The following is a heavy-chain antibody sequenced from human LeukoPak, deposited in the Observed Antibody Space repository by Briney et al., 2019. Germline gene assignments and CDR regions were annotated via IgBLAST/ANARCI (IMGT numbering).Heavy chain of an antibody. V-gene: IGHV3-33*01. CDR2: IWYDGSNK. CDR1: GFTFSSYG. CDR3: ARDSAIFGVVNYYFDY. J-gene: IGHJ4*02. D-gene: IGHD3-3*01. Sequence: GRSLRLSCAASGFTFSSYGMHWVRQAPGKGLEWVAVIWYDGSNKYFADSVKGRFTISRDNSKNTPYLQMNSLRAEDTAVYYCARDSAIFGVVNYYFDYWGQGTLVTVSS.